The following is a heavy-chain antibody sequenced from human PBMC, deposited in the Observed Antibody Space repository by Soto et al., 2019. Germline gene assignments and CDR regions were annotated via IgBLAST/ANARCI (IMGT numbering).Heavy chain of an antibody. V-gene: IGHV4-39*07. CDR1: GGSVSSSSYY. CDR2: IYYSGST. D-gene: IGHD3-10*01. J-gene: IGHJ5*02. Sequence: PSETLSLTCTVSGGSVSSSSYYWGWVRQPPGKGLEWIGNIYYSGSTYYNPSLKSRVTISVDTSKNQFSLKLSSVTAADTAVYYCARGSTGFGEYVNWFDPWGQGTLVTVSS. CDR3: ARGSTGFGEYVNWFDP.